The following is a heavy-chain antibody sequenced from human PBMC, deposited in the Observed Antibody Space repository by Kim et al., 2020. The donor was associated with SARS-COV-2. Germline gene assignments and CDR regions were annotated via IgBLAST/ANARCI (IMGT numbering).Heavy chain of an antibody. Sequence: GGSLRLSCAASGFTFSSYSMNWVRQAPGKGLEWVSSISSSSSYIYYADSVKGRFTISRDNAKNSLYLQMNSLRAEDTAVYYCARETPGYPVGYYYGMDVWGQGTTVTVSS. CDR1: GFTFSSYS. D-gene: IGHD3-9*01. V-gene: IGHV3-21*01. J-gene: IGHJ6*02. CDR2: ISSSSSYI. CDR3: ARETPGYPVGYYYGMDV.